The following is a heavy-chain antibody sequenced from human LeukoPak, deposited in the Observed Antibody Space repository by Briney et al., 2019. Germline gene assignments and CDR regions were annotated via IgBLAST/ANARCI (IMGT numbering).Heavy chain of an antibody. CDR1: GFTFSDYY. CDR3: ARGIRYYYDSSGYYYFDY. V-gene: IGHV3-66*01. Sequence: GGSLRLSCAASGFTFSDYYMSWVRQAPGKGLEWVSVIYSGGSTYYADSVKGRFTISRDNSKNTLYLQMNSLRAEDTAVYYCARGIRYYYDSSGYYYFDYWGQGTLVTVSS. D-gene: IGHD3-22*01. J-gene: IGHJ4*02. CDR2: IYSGGST.